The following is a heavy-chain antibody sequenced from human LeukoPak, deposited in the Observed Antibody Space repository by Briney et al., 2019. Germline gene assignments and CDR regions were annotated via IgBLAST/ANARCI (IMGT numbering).Heavy chain of an antibody. Sequence: ASVKVSCKASGFTFTNYDIDWVRQATGQGLEWMGWMNPNSGNTGYTQKFQGRVAMTRDNSITTAYMELSSLRSEDTAVYYCVKESGAVFGPDYFDSWGQGTLVTVSS. CDR2: MNPNSGNT. J-gene: IGHJ4*02. CDR3: VKESGAVFGPDYFDS. V-gene: IGHV1-8*01. D-gene: IGHD6-19*01. CDR1: GFTFTNYD.